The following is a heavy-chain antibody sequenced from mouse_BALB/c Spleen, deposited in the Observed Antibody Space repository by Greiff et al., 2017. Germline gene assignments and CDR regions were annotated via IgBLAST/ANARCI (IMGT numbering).Heavy chain of an antibody. V-gene: IGHV5-6-5*01. J-gene: IGHJ3*01. CDR2: ISSGGST. Sequence: EVHLVESGGGLVKPGGSLKLSCAASGFTFSSYAMSWVRQTPEKRLEWVASISSGGSTYYPDSVKGRFTISRDNARNILYLQMSSLRSEDTAMYYCARGEVSWFAYWGQGTLVTVSA. CDR1: GFTFSSYA. CDR3: ARGEVSWFAY.